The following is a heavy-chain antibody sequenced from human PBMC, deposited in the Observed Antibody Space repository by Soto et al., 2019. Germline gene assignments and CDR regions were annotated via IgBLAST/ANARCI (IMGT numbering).Heavy chain of an antibody. CDR1: GYSFPSFW. J-gene: IGHJ4*02. Sequence: GGALKISCPVSGYSFPSFWLGWVRQMPGKGLEWVGLISPRDSDPRYSPSFQGHVTISVDKSANTAYLRWSSLKASDTAIYYCARTDNPSFHFDYWGQGTQVPGSS. CDR2: ISPRDSDP. D-gene: IGHD1-1*01. CDR3: ARTDNPSFHFDY. V-gene: IGHV5-51*01.